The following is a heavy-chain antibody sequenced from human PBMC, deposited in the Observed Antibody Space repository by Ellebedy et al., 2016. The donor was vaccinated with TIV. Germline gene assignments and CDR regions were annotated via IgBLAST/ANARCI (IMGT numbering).Heavy chain of an antibody. V-gene: IGHV1-46*01. CDR3: ARESPYTSGFDY. Sequence: AASVKVSCKASGYTFTSYFMHWVRQAPGQGPEWMGIINPGVGITSSAQKFQGRVTLTWDTSTTTVYMELSSLRSEDTAVYSCARESPYTSGFDYWGQGTLVTVSS. CDR1: GYTFTSYF. D-gene: IGHD6-19*01. CDR2: INPGVGIT. J-gene: IGHJ4*02.